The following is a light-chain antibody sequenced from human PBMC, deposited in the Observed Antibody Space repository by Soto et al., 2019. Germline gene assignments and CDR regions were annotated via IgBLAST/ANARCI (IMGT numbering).Light chain of an antibody. CDR2: EVS. CDR3: SSYSRSTAYV. V-gene: IGLV2-14*01. CDR1: SSYVGGYKY. Sequence: QSVLTQPASVSGSPGQSITISCTGTSSYVGGYKYVSWHQLHPGKAPKLIIYEVSNRPSGVSNRFSGSKSGNTASLTISGLQAEDEADYYCSSYSRSTAYVFGTGTKVTVL. J-gene: IGLJ1*01.